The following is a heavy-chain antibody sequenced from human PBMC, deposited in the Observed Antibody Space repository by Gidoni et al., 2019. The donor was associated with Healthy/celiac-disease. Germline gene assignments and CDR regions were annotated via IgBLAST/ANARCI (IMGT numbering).Heavy chain of an antibody. J-gene: IGHJ4*02. CDR2: ISGGNGDT. Sequence: QVQLVQSGAEVKKPGASVKVSCKASGYTFTTNAIHGVRQAPGQRLEWMGWISGGNGDTKFSQKFQGRVTITRDTSASTAYMEMSSLRSEDTAVYYCARFKATGGFDYWGQGTLVTVSS. CDR1: GYTFTTNA. CDR3: ARFKATGGFDY. D-gene: IGHD5-12*01. V-gene: IGHV1-3*01.